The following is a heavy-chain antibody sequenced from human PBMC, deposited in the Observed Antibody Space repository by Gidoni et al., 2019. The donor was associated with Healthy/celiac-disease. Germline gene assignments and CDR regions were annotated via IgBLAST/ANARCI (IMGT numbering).Heavy chain of an antibody. CDR3: ARVEKDGYNSGY. V-gene: IGHV1-69*04. CDR2: IIPILGIA. D-gene: IGHD5-12*01. Sequence: QVQLVQSGAEVKKPGSAVKVCCKASGGTFSSYAISWVRQAPGQGLEWMGRIIPILGIANYAQKFQGRVTITADKSTSTAYMELSSLRSEDTAVYYCARVEKDGYNSGYWGQGTLVTVSS. CDR1: GGTFSSYA. J-gene: IGHJ4*02.